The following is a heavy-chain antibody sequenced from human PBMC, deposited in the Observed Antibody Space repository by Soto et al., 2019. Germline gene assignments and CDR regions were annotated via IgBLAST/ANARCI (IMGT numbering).Heavy chain of an antibody. CDR3: AHRPIVGAAI. CDR2: IFHSGST. D-gene: IGHD1-26*01. Sequence: PSETLSLTCAVFGGSISNSNWLTWVRQPPGKGLDWIGEIFHSGSTNYNSSLMGRVTISVDKANNQFSLKLSSVTAADTAVYYCAHRPIVGAAIWGQGTLVTVSS. CDR1: GGSISNSNW. J-gene: IGHJ4*02. V-gene: IGHV4-4*02.